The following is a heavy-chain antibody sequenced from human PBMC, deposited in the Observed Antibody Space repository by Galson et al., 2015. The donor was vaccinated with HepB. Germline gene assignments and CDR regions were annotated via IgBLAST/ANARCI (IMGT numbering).Heavy chain of an antibody. J-gene: IGHJ6*02. D-gene: IGHD3-16*01. CDR1: GFTFSSYG. Sequence: SLRLSCAASGFTFSSYGMHWVRQAPGKGLEWVAVIWYDGSNKYYADSVKGRFTISRDNSKNTLYLQMNSLRAEDTAVYYCAKELKARYGMDVWGQGTTVTVSS. CDR3: AKELKARYGMDV. CDR2: IWYDGSNK. V-gene: IGHV3-33*06.